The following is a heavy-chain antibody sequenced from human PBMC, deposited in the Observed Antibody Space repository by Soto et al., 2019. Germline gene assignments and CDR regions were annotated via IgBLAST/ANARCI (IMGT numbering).Heavy chain of an antibody. V-gene: IGHV1-18*01. CDR1: GYTFTSYG. CDR3: ARIGFDGH. CDR2: ISVYNDNT. J-gene: IGHJ1*01. Sequence: QVQLVQSGREIKKPGASVKVSCKAFGYTFTSYGIGWVRQAPGQGLEWMGWISVYNDNTNYEQKFQGRVTMTTETSSSTAYMELRSLKSDDTAVYYCARIGFDGHWGQGTLVTVSS. D-gene: IGHD3-9*01.